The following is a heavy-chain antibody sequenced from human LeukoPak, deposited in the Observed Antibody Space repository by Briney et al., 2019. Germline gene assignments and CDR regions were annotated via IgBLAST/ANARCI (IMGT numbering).Heavy chain of an antibody. V-gene: IGHV3-21*01. CDR1: GFKFSDYS. CDR2: ISAFPTYV. Sequence: PGGSLRLSCAASGFKFSDYSMNWVRQVPGKGLEWVASISAFPTYVYYPDSVKGRFTVSRDNARNSVYLQLDSLRDEDTALYFCARASYWFESSGHPQHYYFNYWGQGTMVVLSS. CDR3: ARASYWFESSGHPQHYYFNY. J-gene: IGHJ4*02. D-gene: IGHD6-19*01.